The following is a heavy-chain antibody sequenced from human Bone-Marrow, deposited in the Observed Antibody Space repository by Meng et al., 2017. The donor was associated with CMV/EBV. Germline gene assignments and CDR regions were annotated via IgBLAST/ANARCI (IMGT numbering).Heavy chain of an antibody. CDR2: INPNSGGT. CDR1: GYTFTGYY. CDR3: AISLDYDSSGSYY. Sequence: CKASGYTFTGYYMHWVRQAPGPGLEWMGWINPNSGGTNYAQKFQGRVTMTRDTSISTAYMELSRLRSDDTAVYYCAISLDYDSSGSYYWGQGTLVTVSS. D-gene: IGHD3-22*01. V-gene: IGHV1-2*02. J-gene: IGHJ4*02.